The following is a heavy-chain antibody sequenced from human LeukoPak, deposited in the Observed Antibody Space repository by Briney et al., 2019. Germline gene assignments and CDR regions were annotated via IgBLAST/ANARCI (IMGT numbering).Heavy chain of an antibody. CDR3: ARDVPDFWSGFDS. D-gene: IGHD3-3*01. J-gene: IGHJ4*02. CDR2: ISGNGGAT. Sequence: GASVKVSCKASGYPFYIYGLSWVRQAPGQGLEWMGQISGNGGATKYAQRFQGRVTMTTDTVTSTAYLELTSPTSDDTAVYYCARDVPDFWSGFDSWGQGTLVTVSP. V-gene: IGHV1-18*01. CDR1: GYPFYIYG.